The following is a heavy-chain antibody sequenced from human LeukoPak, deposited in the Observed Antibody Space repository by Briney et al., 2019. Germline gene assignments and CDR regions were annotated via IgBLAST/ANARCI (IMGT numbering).Heavy chain of an antibody. D-gene: IGHD3-3*01. Sequence: SETLSLTCAVYGGAFSGYYWSWIRQPPGKGLEWIGEINHSGSTNYNPSLKSRVTISVDTSKNQFSLKLSSVTAADTAVYYCARAAKRFLEWLPIGLNWFDPWGQGTLVTVSS. CDR2: INHSGST. CDR3: ARAAKRFLEWLPIGLNWFDP. CDR1: GGAFSGYY. J-gene: IGHJ5*02. V-gene: IGHV4-34*01.